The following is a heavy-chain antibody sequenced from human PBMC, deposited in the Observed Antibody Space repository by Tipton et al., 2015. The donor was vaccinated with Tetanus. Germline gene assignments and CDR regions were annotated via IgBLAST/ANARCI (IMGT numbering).Heavy chain of an antibody. V-gene: IGHV4-39*07. CDR2: IYYSGST. J-gene: IGHJ4*02. CDR3: ARASQRTFEF. D-gene: IGHD5-18*01. CDR1: GSSITSTTHY. Sequence: GLVKPSETLSLTCTVSGSSITSTTHYWGWIRQAPGKGLEWIGIIYYSGSTYYNASLRSRVTISVDTSKNQFYLQLSSVTAADTAVYFCARASQRTFEFWGQGTLVAVSS.